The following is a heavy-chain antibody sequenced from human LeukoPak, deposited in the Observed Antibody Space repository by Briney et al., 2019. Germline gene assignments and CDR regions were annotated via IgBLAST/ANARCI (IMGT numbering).Heavy chain of an antibody. CDR3: ARAVGSLIVAE. D-gene: IGHD3-22*01. J-gene: IGHJ4*02. CDR2: ITYDGSNK. CDR1: GFTFTNSP. Sequence: GGSRRLSCAASGFTFTNSPMHWVRQAPGKGLEWVAVITYDGSNKYYADSVKGRFTISRDNSKNTLYLQMNSLRAEDTAVYYCARAVGSLIVAEWGQGTLVTVSS. V-gene: IGHV3-30-3*01.